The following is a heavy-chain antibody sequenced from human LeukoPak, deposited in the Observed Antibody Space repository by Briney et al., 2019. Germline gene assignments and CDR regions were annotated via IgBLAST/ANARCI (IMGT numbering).Heavy chain of an antibody. D-gene: IGHD3-22*01. CDR1: GYTFTSYG. CDR3: ARAGRYYDSSGYYYLDY. V-gene: IGHV1-18*01. J-gene: IGHJ4*02. Sequence: SVKVSCRASGYTFTSYGISWVRQAPGQGLEWMGWISAYNGNTNYAQKLQGRVTMTTDTSTSTAYMELRSLRSDDTAVYYCARAGRYYDSSGYYYLDYWGQGTLVTVSS. CDR2: ISAYNGNT.